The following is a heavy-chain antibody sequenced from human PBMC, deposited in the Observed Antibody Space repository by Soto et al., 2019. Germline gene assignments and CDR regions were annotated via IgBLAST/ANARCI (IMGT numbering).Heavy chain of an antibody. CDR2: IYYSGST. J-gene: IGHJ4*02. D-gene: IGHD1-26*01. CDR1: GGSITSGGYY. Sequence: QVQLQESGPGLVNPSQTLSLTCTVSGGSITSGGYYWSWIRQHPGKGLEWIGYIYYSGSTDYNPSLKRRVIISVDTSKNHFSLKLSSVTPAATAVYYCASSVGVWYFAYWGQGTLVIVSS. V-gene: IGHV4-31*03. CDR3: ASSVGVWYFAY.